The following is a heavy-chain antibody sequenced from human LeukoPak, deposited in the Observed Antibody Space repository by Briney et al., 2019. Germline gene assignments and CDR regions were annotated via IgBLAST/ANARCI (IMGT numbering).Heavy chain of an antibody. V-gene: IGHV3-23*01. J-gene: IGHJ4*02. CDR3: AKRSAESSGYFDY. D-gene: IGHD6-19*01. Sequence: AGGSLRLSCAASGLSFSNAWMTWVRQAPGKGLEWVSAITGSGAFTDYADSVKGRFTISRDNSKNTLYLQMNSLRAEDTGVYYCAKRSAESSGYFDYWGQGTLVTVSS. CDR2: ITGSGAFT. CDR1: GLSFSNAW.